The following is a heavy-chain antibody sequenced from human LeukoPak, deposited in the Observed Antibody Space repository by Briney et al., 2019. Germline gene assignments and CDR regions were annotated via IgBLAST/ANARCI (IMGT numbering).Heavy chain of an antibody. V-gene: IGHV1-2*02. Sequence: ASVTVSYKASGYTFTGYYMHWVRQAPGQGLEWVGWINPNSGGTNYAQKFQGRVTMTRDTSISTAYMELSRLRSDDTAVYYCARPPLYSSSGWFDPWGQGTLVTVSS. D-gene: IGHD6-6*01. CDR3: ARPPLYSSSGWFDP. CDR1: GYTFTGYY. CDR2: INPNSGGT. J-gene: IGHJ5*02.